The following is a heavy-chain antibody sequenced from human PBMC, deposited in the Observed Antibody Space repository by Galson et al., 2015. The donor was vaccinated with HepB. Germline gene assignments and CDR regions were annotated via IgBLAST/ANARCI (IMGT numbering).Heavy chain of an antibody. CDR1: GGTFNKYD. Sequence: SVKVSCKASGGTFNKYDISWVRQAPGQGLEWMGGITPMFNTANYAQKFQDRLTITADESTSTAYMELSSLRSEDTAVYYCATEAIVVPAAIRRRHYSYYGMDVWGQGTTVTVSS. V-gene: IGHV1-69*13. D-gene: IGHD2-2*01. CDR2: ITPMFNTA. J-gene: IGHJ6*02. CDR3: ATEAIVVPAAIRRRHYSYYGMDV.